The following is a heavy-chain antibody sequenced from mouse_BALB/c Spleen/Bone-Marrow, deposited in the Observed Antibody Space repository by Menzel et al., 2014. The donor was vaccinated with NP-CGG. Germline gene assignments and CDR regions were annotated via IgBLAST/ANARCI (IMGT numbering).Heavy chain of an antibody. Sequence: EVQLVESGAELVKPGASVKLSCTASGFNIKDTYMHWVEQRPEQGLEWIGRIDPANGNTKYDPKFQGKATITADTSSNTAYLQLSSLTSEDTAVYYCASYYYGSSRFAYWGQGTLVTVSA. D-gene: IGHD1-1*01. J-gene: IGHJ3*01. CDR2: IDPANGNT. V-gene: IGHV14-3*02. CDR3: ASYYYGSSRFAY. CDR1: GFNIKDTY.